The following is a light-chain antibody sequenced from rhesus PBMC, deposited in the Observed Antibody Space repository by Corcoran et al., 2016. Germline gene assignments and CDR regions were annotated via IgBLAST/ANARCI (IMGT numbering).Light chain of an antibody. J-gene: IGKJ2*01. CDR1: QGISNY. CDR3: QQHNSDPYS. Sequence: DIQMTQSPSSLSASVGDTVTITCRASQGISNYLAWYRQQPGKAPKTLIYSASNLESGVPARFSGSGSGTDFTLTISSLQPEDFAIYYCQQHNSDPYSFGQGTKVEIK. V-gene: IGKV1S14*01. CDR2: SAS.